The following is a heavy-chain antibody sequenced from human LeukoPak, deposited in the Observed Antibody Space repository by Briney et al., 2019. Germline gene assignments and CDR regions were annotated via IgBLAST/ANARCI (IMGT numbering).Heavy chain of an antibody. CDR2: ISDNGGRT. V-gene: IGHV3-23*01. Sequence: GGSLRLSCAASGFTFSGYAMSWVRQAPGKGLEWVSTISDNGGRTYYADSVKGRFTISRDNSKNTLFLQMNSLRAEDTAVYYCARGAPYAFDIWGQGTMVTVSS. CDR1: GFTFSGYA. J-gene: IGHJ3*02. CDR3: ARGAPYAFDI.